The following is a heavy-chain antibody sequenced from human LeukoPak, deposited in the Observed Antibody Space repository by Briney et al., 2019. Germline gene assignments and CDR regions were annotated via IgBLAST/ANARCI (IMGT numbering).Heavy chain of an antibody. CDR1: GFTVSSNY. D-gene: IGHD5-18*01. CDR3: ARDSGYSYGYPDY. J-gene: IGHJ4*02. V-gene: IGHV3-48*01. Sequence: GGSLRLSCAASGFTVSSNYMSWVRQAPGKGLEWVSYISSSSSTIYYADSVKGRFTISRDNAKNSLYLQMNSLRAEDTAVYYCARDSGYSYGYPDYWGQGTLVTVSS. CDR2: ISSSSSTI.